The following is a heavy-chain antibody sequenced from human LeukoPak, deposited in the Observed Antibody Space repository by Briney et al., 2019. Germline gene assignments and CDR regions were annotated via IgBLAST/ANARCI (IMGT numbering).Heavy chain of an antibody. D-gene: IGHD3-22*01. CDR3: ARYDSSGYYYYFDY. Sequence: GGSLRLSCAASGFTFSDYWMSWVRQAPGEGLEWVANIKQDGSAKNYVDSVKGRFTISRDNAKKSLYLQMNSLRAEDTAVYYCARYDSSGYYYYFDYWGQGTLVTVSS. CDR2: IKQDGSAK. CDR1: GFTFSDYW. V-gene: IGHV3-7*01. J-gene: IGHJ4*02.